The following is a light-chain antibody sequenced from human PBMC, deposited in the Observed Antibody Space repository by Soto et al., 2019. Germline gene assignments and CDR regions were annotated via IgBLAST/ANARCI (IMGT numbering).Light chain of an antibody. V-gene: IGKV1-8*01. CDR1: QGISSY. CDR3: QQYYTYPWT. CDR2: TAS. Sequence: AIRMTQSPSSLSASTGDRVTITCRASQGISSYLVWYQQKPGKAPKVLIHTASTLQGGVPSRFSGSGSGTDFTLTISRLQSEDFATYYCQQYYTYPWTFGQGTKVEVK. J-gene: IGKJ1*01.